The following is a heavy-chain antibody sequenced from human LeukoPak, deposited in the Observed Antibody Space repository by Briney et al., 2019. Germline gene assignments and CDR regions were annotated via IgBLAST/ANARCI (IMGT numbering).Heavy chain of an antibody. Sequence: ASVKVSCKASGYTFTGYDMNWVRQAPGQGLEWMGWFNPNSGGTTYAQKYQGRVTMTRDTSISTAYMELSRLRSDDTAVYYCARGWDIAAAGSVLVDYWGQGTLVTISS. CDR1: GYTFTGYD. D-gene: IGHD6-13*01. CDR2: FNPNSGGT. CDR3: ARGWDIAAAGSVLVDY. J-gene: IGHJ4*02. V-gene: IGHV1-2*02.